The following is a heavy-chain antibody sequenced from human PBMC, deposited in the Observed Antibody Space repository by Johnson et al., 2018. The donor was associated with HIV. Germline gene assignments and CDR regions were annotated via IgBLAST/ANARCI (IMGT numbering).Heavy chain of an antibody. V-gene: IGHV3-30-3*01. D-gene: IGHD3-10*01. CDR2: ISYDGGTT. J-gene: IGHJ3*02. CDR1: GFSFSKYA. Sequence: QVQLVESGGGVVQPERSLRLSCAASGFSFSKYAIHWVRQAPGKGLECVAAISYDGGTTYYSDSVKGRFTISRDNSKNTLYLQLNSLRAEDTALYYCAGLAVRGSAGAVDIWGQVTLVTVSS. CDR3: AGLAVRGSAGAVDI.